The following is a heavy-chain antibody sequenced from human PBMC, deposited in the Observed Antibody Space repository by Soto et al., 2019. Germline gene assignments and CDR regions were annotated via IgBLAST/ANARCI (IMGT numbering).Heavy chain of an antibody. Sequence: QVQLQQWGAGLLKPSETLSLTCAVYGGSFSGYYWSWIRQPPGKGLEWLGEINHSGITNYNPYIKSRVTISVDTSKNQFSLKMSSVTAADTAVYYCARHGGGGSYFPGVLDVWGQGTTVTVSS. CDR3: ARHGGGGSYFPGVLDV. CDR2: INHSGIT. D-gene: IGHD1-26*01. V-gene: IGHV4-34*01. CDR1: GGSFSGYY. J-gene: IGHJ6*02.